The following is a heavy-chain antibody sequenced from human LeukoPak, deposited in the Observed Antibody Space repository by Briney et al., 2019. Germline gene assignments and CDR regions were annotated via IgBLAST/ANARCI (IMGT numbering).Heavy chain of an antibody. Sequence: ASETLSLTCTVSGGSISSSSYYWGWIRQPPGKELEWIGSIYYTGNTYYNPSLKSRVTISVDTSKNQFSLRLSSVTAADTAVYFCARGPYSYDSSGAFDIWGQGTMVTVSS. D-gene: IGHD3-22*01. CDR1: GGSISSSSYY. J-gene: IGHJ3*02. CDR3: ARGPYSYDSSGAFDI. CDR2: IYYTGNT. V-gene: IGHV4-39*07.